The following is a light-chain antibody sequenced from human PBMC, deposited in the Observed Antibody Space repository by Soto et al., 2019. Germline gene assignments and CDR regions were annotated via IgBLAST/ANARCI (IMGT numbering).Light chain of an antibody. V-gene: IGLV2-14*01. J-gene: IGLJ2*01. CDR2: DVS. CDR1: SSDVGGYNY. Sequence: QCALTQPASVSGSAGQSITISCTGTSSDVGGYNYVSWYQQHPGKAPKLMIYDVSNRPSGVSNRFSGSKSGNTASLTISGLQAEDEADYYCSSYTSSSTLGVFGGGTKVTVL. CDR3: SSYTSSSTLGV.